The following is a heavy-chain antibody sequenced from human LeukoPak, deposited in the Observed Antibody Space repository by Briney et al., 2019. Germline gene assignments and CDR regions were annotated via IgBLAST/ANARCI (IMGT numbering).Heavy chain of an antibody. CDR1: GGSISSSSYY. J-gene: IGHJ3*02. CDR3: ARHRALAYCGGDCYSHFAFDI. CDR2: IYYSGST. Sequence: SETLSLTCTVSGGSISSSSYYWGWIRQPPGKGLEWIGSIYYSGSTYYNPSLKSRVTISVVTSKNQFSLKLSSVTAADTAVYYCARHRALAYCGGDCYSHFAFDIWGQGTMVTVSS. D-gene: IGHD2-21*02. V-gene: IGHV4-39*01.